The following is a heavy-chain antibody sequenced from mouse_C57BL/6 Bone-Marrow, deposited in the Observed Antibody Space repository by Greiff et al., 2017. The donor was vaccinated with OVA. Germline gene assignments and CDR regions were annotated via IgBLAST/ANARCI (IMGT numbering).Heavy chain of an antibody. J-gene: IGHJ3*01. V-gene: IGHV1-85*01. D-gene: IGHD1-1*01. CDR3: ARHCSSYAWFAY. Sequence: QVQLQQSGPELVKPGASVKLSCKASGYTFTSYDITWVKQRPGQGLEWIGWIYPSDGSTNYNENFKGQTTLTVDTSSSTADMELHSLQSEDSAVYFSARHCSSYAWFAYWGQGTLVTVSA. CDR1: GYTFTSYD. CDR2: IYPSDGST.